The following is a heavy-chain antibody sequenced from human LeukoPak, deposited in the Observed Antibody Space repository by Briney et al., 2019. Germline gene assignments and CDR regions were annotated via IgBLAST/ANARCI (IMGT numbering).Heavy chain of an antibody. Sequence: GGSLRLSCAAAGFSFSTYGRYWVRQAPDRGLEWGAFIRDDGNTQYYAASAKGRFTISRDNYKPTLYLQLNSLKPEDTTLYYCAKIAYGWYAIDYWGQGTLVTVSS. CDR3: AKIAYGWYAIDY. V-gene: IGHV3-30*02. CDR2: IRDDGNTQ. CDR1: GFSFSTYG. D-gene: IGHD6-19*01. J-gene: IGHJ4*02.